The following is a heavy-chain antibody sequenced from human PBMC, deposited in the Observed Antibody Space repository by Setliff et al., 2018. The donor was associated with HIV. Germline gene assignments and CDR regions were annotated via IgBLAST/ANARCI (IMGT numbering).Heavy chain of an antibody. Sequence: ASVKVSCKASGYTFTNFAMYWVRQAPGQRPEWMGWIDTINGNTKYSQKFQGRVTITRDTSASTAYMELSSLRSEDTAVYYCARDPTVVMSYYYYGMDVWGQGTTVTVSS. V-gene: IGHV1-3*04. CDR1: GYTFTNFA. CDR2: IDTINGNT. J-gene: IGHJ6*02. CDR3: ARDPTVVMSYYYYGMDV. D-gene: IGHD2-15*01.